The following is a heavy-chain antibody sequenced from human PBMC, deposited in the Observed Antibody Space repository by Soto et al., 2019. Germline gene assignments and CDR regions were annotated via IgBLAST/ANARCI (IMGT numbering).Heavy chain of an antibody. CDR3: SGPGDYGDYAGAY. D-gene: IGHD4-17*01. CDR2: IIPIFGTA. CDR1: GGTFSSYA. Sequence: QVQLVQSGAEVKKPGSSVKVSCKASGGTFSSYAISWVRQAPGQGLEWMGGIIPIFGTANYAQKFQGRVTITADESTSIAYMELSSLRSEDTAVYYCSGPGDYGDYAGAYWGQGTLVTVSS. V-gene: IGHV1-69*01. J-gene: IGHJ4*02.